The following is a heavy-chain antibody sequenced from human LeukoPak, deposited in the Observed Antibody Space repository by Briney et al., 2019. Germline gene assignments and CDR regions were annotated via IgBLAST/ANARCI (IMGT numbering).Heavy chain of an antibody. Sequence: KSSETLSLTCTVSGVSISSSNSYWGWIRQPPGKGLEWIGSIYYSGRTYYNPSLKSRVTISVDTSKNQFSLELSSVAAADTAVYYCARLPLLPYSSGYYDYWGQGTLVTVSS. CDR1: GVSISSSNSY. V-gene: IGHV4-39*01. J-gene: IGHJ4*02. CDR2: IYYSGRT. D-gene: IGHD6-19*01. CDR3: ARLPLLPYSSGYYDY.